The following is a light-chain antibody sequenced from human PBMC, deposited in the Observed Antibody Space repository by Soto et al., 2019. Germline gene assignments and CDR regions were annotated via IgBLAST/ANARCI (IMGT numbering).Light chain of an antibody. CDR1: QGISSY. CDR2: TAS. V-gene: IGKV1-9*01. Sequence: DIQLTQSPSFLSASVGDGITISCRASQGISSYLAWYQQEPGKAPKLLIHTASTLRSGVPSRFSGSAAGAEFTLTISSLQPEDFATYYCQQRHSYPITFGQGTRLEIK. J-gene: IGKJ5*01. CDR3: QQRHSYPIT.